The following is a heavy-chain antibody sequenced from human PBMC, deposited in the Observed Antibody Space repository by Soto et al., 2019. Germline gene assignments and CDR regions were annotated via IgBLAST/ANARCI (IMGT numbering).Heavy chain of an antibody. D-gene: IGHD3-3*02. CDR1: GFSLTSSGVG. J-gene: IGHJ4*02. V-gene: IGHV2-5*02. CDR3: AHSSRDGFVQLAFFDY. CDR2: IYRDDDK. Sequence: QITLKESGPTLVKPTQTLTLTCTFSGFSLTSSGVGVGWIRQPPGKALKWLALIYRDDDKIYTPSLKTSLTITKDTSKNQVVLAMTNMDPVDTATYYCAHSSRDGFVQLAFFDYWGQVALVTVSS.